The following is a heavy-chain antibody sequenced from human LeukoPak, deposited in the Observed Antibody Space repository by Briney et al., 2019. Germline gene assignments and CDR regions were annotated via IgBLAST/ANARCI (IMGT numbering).Heavy chain of an antibody. J-gene: IGHJ3*02. D-gene: IGHD6-19*01. V-gene: IGHV3-21*01. CDR1: GFTLRSYG. Sequence: TGGSLRLSCAASGFTLRSYGMHWVRQTPDSVKGRFTISRDNAKNSLYLQMNSLRAEDTAVYYCARDSGSGWYTPPFDAFDIWGQGTMVTVSS. CDR3: ARDSGSGWYTPPFDAFDI.